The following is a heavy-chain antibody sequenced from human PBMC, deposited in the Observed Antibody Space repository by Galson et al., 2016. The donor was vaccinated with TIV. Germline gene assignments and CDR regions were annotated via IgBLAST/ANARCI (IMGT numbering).Heavy chain of an antibody. J-gene: IGHJ4*02. CDR1: GGTFSSHP. V-gene: IGHV1-69*05. CDR2: INHIFGTT. D-gene: IGHD5-18*01. Sequence: SVKVSCKASGGTFSSHPFSWVRQAPGQGLEWMGGINHIFGTTEYAQNFQGRVTITTDEYTSTAYMELSSLRSEDTAVYYCARGACGYCFGPLDSWGQGTLITVSS. CDR3: ARGACGYCFGPLDS.